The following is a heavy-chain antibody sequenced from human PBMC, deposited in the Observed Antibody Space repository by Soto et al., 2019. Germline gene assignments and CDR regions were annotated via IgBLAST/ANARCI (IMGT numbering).Heavy chain of an antibody. J-gene: IGHJ4*02. CDR1: GYTFTSYA. Sequence: QVQLVQSGAEVKKPGASVKVSCKASGYTFTSYAMHWVRQAPGQRLEWMGWINAGNGNTKYSQKFQGRVTITRDTXXXXXXXXXXXXXSEDTAVYYCARWSLARVDYWGQGTLVTVSS. CDR3: ARWSLARVDY. CDR2: INAGNGNT. V-gene: IGHV1-3*01.